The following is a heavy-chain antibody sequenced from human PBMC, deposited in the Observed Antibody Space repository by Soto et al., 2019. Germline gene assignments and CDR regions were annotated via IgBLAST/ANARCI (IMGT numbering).Heavy chain of an antibody. D-gene: IGHD6-19*01. CDR2: IHGGDSNT. Sequence: GESLKISCKGSGYMFTSYWIGWVRQMPGKGLEWMGIIHGGDSNTRYSPSFDGQVTISTDKSINTAYLQWSSLKASDTAMYYCARRITSSTGWDYWGQRTLVTVPS. CDR1: GYMFTSYW. V-gene: IGHV5-51*01. J-gene: IGHJ4*02. CDR3: ARRITSSTGWDY.